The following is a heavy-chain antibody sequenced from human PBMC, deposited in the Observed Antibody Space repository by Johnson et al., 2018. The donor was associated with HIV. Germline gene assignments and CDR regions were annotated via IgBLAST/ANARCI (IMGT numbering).Heavy chain of an antibody. CDR3: ARELGGS. CDR1: GFTFSSYA. CDR2: ISSNGGST. D-gene: IGHD3-16*01. J-gene: IGHJ3*01. V-gene: IGHV3-64*01. Sequence: VQLVESGGGVVQPGGSLRLSCAASGFTFSSYAMYWVRQAPGKGLEYVSAISSNGGSTYYANSVKGRFTISRDNSKNTLYLQMGSLRVEDMAVYYCARELGGSWGQGTMVTVSS.